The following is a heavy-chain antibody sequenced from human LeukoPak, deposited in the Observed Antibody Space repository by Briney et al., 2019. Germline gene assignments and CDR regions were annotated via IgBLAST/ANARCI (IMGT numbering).Heavy chain of an antibody. CDR2: IIPIFGTA. V-gene: IGHV1-69*05. Sequence: SVKVSCKASGGTFSSYAISWVRQAPGQGLEWMGGIIPIFGTANYAQKFRGRVTITTDESTSTAYMELSSLRSEDTAVYYCARDPRYGDYVTDYYYYMDVWGKGTTVTVSS. J-gene: IGHJ6*03. CDR3: ARDPRYGDYVTDYYYYMDV. CDR1: GGTFSSYA. D-gene: IGHD4-17*01.